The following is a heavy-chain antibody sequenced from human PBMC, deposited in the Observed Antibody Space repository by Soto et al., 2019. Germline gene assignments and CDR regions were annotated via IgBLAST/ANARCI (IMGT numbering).Heavy chain of an antibody. CDR1: GYTFTSYG. Sequence: ASVKVSCKASGYTFTSYGISWVRQAPGQGLEWMGWISAYNGNTNYAQKLQGRVTMTTDTSTSTAYMELRSLRSDDTAVYYCARDIVVVVASTIRGNAAFDIWGQETMVTISS. V-gene: IGHV1-18*01. J-gene: IGHJ3*02. D-gene: IGHD2-15*01. CDR2: ISAYNGNT. CDR3: ARDIVVVVASTIRGNAAFDI.